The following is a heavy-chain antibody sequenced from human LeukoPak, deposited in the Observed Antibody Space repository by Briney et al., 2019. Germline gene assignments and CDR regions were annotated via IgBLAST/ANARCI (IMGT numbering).Heavy chain of an antibody. Sequence: SVKVSCKASGGTFSSYAISWVRQAPGQGLEWMGRIIPILGIANYAQKFQGRVTITADKSTSTAYMELSSLRSEDTAVYYCARDRSSSYYGMDVWGQGTTVTVSS. J-gene: IGHJ6*02. CDR1: GGTFSSYA. D-gene: IGHD6-19*01. CDR3: ARDRSSSYYGMDV. V-gene: IGHV1-69*04. CDR2: IIPILGIA.